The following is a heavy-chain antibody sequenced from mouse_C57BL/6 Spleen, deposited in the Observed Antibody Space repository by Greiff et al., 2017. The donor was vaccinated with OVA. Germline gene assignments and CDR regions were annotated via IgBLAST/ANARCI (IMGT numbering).Heavy chain of an antibody. Sequence: EVKVVESEGGLVQPGSSMKLSCTASGFTFSDYYMAWVRQVPEKGLEWVANINYDGSSTYYLDSLKSRFIISRDNAKNILYLQMSSLKSEDTATYYCARDSAYYDYLDYWGQGTTLTVSS. D-gene: IGHD2-4*01. CDR1: GFTFSDYY. CDR3: ARDSAYYDYLDY. CDR2: INYDGSST. J-gene: IGHJ2*01. V-gene: IGHV5-16*01.